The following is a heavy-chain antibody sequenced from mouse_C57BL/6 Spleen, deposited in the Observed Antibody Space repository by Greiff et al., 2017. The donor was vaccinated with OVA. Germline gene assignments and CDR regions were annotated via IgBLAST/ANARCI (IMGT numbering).Heavy chain of an antibody. V-gene: IGHV10-1*01. Sequence: EVQLVESGGGLVQPKGSLKLSCAASGFSFNTYAMTWVRQAPGKGLEWVARIRSKSNNYATYYADSVKDRFTISRDDSESMLYLQMNNLKTEDTAMYYCVRHNITTYAMDYWGQGTSVTVSS. CDR1: GFSFNTYA. CDR3: VRHNITTYAMDY. J-gene: IGHJ4*01. CDR2: IRSKSNNYAT. D-gene: IGHD1-1*01.